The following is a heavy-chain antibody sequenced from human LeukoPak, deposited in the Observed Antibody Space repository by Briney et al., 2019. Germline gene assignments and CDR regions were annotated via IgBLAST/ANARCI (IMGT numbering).Heavy chain of an antibody. CDR3: ARDRSVRYFDWLSDYYYGMDV. D-gene: IGHD3-9*01. CDR1: GGSISSYY. Sequence: SGTLSLTCTASGGSISSYYWSWIRQPPGKGLEWIGYIYYSGSTNYNPSLKSRVTISVDTPKNPFSLKLSSVTAADTAVYYCARDRSVRYFDWLSDYYYGMDVWGQGTTVTVSS. CDR2: IYYSGST. J-gene: IGHJ6*02. V-gene: IGHV4-59*01.